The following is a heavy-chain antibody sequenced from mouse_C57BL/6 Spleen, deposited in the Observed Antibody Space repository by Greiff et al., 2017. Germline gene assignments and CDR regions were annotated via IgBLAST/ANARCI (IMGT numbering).Heavy chain of an antibody. Sequence: QVQLQQPGAELVRPGSSVKLSCKASGYTFTSYWMHWVKQRPIQGLEWIGNIDPSDSETHYNQKFKDKAPLTVDKSSSTAYMQLSSLTSEDSAVYYCARRGINSNYEGWYFDVWGTGTTVTVSS. CDR2: IDPSDSET. CDR1: GYTFTSYW. J-gene: IGHJ1*03. V-gene: IGHV1-52*01. D-gene: IGHD2-5*01. CDR3: ARRGINSNYEGWYFDV.